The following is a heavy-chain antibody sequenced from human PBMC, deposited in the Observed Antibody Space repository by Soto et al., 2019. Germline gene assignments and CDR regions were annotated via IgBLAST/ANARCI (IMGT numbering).Heavy chain of an antibody. CDR1: GFTFSTYA. D-gene: IGHD7-27*01. J-gene: IGHJ4*02. CDR2: VSASGLNT. Sequence: EVQLLESGGKLVQPGGSLTLSCAASGFTFSTYAMAWVRQAPGKGLEWVSGVSASGLNTDYADPVKGRFYISRDNSKNTSSLNMNLLRAADTAVYNCVNYRPRRASGCYFDYWGQGTPVTVSS. V-gene: IGHV3-23*01. CDR3: VNYRPRRASGCYFDY.